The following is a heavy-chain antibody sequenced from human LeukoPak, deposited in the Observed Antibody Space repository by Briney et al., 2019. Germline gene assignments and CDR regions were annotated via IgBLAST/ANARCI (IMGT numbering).Heavy chain of an antibody. CDR1: GGTFSSYA. V-gene: IGHV1-69*13. CDR3: ARKAVAGYYFDY. CDR2: IIPISGTA. D-gene: IGHD6-19*01. Sequence: ASVKVSCKASGGTFSSYAISWVRQAPGQGLEWMGGIIPISGTANYAQKFQGRVTITADESTSTAYMELSSLRSEDTAVYYCARKAVAGYYFDYWGQGTLVTVSS. J-gene: IGHJ4*02.